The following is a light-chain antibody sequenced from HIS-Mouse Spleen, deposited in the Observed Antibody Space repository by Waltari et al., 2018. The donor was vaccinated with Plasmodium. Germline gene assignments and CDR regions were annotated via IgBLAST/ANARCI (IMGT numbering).Light chain of an antibody. CDR1: QSISSY. V-gene: IGKV1-39*01. CDR3: QQSYSTWT. CDR2: AAS. Sequence: DIQMTQSPSSLSASVADSVTITCRASQSISSYLNWYQQKPGKAPKLLIYAASSLQSGVPSRFSGGGSGTDFTLTISSLQPEDFATYYCQQSYSTWTFGQGTKVEIK. J-gene: IGKJ1*01.